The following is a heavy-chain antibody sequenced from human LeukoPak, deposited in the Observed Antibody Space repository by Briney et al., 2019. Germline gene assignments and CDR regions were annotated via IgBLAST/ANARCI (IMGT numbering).Heavy chain of an antibody. J-gene: IGHJ3*02. V-gene: IGHV1-69*13. D-gene: IGHD2-2*01. CDR2: IIPIFGTA. CDR1: GGTFSSYA. Sequence: SVKVSCKASGGTFSSYAISWVQQAPGQGLEWMGGIIPIFGTANYAQKFQGRVTITADESTSTAYMELSSLRSEDTSVYYCARDPTHGYCSSTSCDAFDIWGQGTMVTVSS. CDR3: ARDPTHGYCSSTSCDAFDI.